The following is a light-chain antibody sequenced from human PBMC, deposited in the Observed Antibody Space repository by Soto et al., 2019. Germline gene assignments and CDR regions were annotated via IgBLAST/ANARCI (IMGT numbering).Light chain of an antibody. Sequence: QSVLTQPPSVSGAPGQRVTISCTGSSSNIGAGYDVHWYQQLPGTAPKLLIYGNSNRPSGVPDRFSGSKSVTSASLAITGLHAEDEADYYCQSYDSSLSGVVFGGGTKLTVL. J-gene: IGLJ2*01. V-gene: IGLV1-40*01. CDR2: GNS. CDR1: SSNIGAGYD. CDR3: QSYDSSLSGVV.